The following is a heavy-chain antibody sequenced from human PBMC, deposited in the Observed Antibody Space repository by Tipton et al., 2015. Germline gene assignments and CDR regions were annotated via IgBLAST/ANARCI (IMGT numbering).Heavy chain of an antibody. J-gene: IGHJ6*02. Sequence: LRLSCTVSGGSISSSSYYWGWIRQPPGKGLEWLGYISYTDNAHYNPSLESRLTISLDTSKNQFSLTLNSVTAADTAVYYCARDLEHGMDVWGHGTTVTVSS. V-gene: IGHV4-61*01. CDR2: ISYTDNA. D-gene: IGHD5-24*01. CDR3: ARDLEHGMDV. CDR1: GGSISSSSYY.